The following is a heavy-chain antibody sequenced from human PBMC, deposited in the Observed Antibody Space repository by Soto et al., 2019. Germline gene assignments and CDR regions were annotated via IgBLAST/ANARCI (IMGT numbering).Heavy chain of an antibody. D-gene: IGHD3-10*01. J-gene: IGHJ3*02. CDR3: ARGQLLWVGELSLHAFDI. CDR2: ISAYNGNT. V-gene: IGHV1-18*01. CDR1: GYTFTSYG. Sequence: ASVKVSCKASGYTFTSYGISWVRQAPGQGLEWMGWISAYNGNTNYAQKLQGRVTMTTDTSTSTAYMELRSLRSDDTAVYYCARGQLLWVGELSLHAFDIWGQGTMVTVSS.